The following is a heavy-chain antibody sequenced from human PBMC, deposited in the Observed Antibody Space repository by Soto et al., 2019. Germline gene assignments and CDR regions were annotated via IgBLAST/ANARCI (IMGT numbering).Heavy chain of an antibody. V-gene: IGHV1-2*02. Sequence: QVQLVQSGAEVKKPGASVTVSCKASGYRFSDYYLHWVRQAPGQGPEWMGWMNPNSGDKKYVQKFKGRVTMTRDTSVRTAFMELNWLKSDDTAVYYCARESGGATATLDYYYFYMDVWGIGTTVTVSS. CDR2: MNPNSGDK. CDR3: ARESGGATATLDYYYFYMDV. J-gene: IGHJ6*03. CDR1: GYRFSDYY. D-gene: IGHD5-12*01.